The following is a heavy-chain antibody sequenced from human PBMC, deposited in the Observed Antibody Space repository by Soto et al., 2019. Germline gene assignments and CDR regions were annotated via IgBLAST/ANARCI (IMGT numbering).Heavy chain of an antibody. Sequence: GASVKVSCKASGYTFFTYDISWVRQAPGQGLEWMGWISTYSGDTKYAQKFQGRVTMTTDTSTTTAYLELRSLRSGDTAVYYCARHHGPTTSENWFDPWGQGTRVTVSS. CDR2: ISTYSGDT. J-gene: IGHJ5*02. V-gene: IGHV1-18*01. D-gene: IGHD5-12*01. CDR3: ARHHGPTTSENWFDP. CDR1: GYTFFTYD.